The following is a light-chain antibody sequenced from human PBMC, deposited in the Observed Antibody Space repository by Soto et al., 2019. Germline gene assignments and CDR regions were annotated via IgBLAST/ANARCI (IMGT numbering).Light chain of an antibody. CDR2: YHS. J-gene: IGLJ2*01. CDR3: QVWDISSNHVV. V-gene: IGLV3-21*04. CDR1: NIGSKS. Sequence: SYELTQPPSVSVAPGKTARITCGGNNIGSKSVHWYQQKAGQAPILAMYYHSDRPSGIPERFSGSNSGNTATLTISTVEAGDEADYYCQVWDISSNHVVFGGGTKLTVL.